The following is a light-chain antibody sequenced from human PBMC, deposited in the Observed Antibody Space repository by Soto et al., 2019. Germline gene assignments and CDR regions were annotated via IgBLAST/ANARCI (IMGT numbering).Light chain of an antibody. CDR2: GAS. V-gene: IGKV2-29*01. CDR3: QQNNRWPHIN. CDR1: QSLLHITGETF. J-gene: IGKJ5*01. Sequence: DVVMTQTPLSLAVAPGQPGCISFKSSQSLLHITGETFLFWYLQKPGQAPRLLIYGASTGATGIPDRFSGSGSGTHFTLTISRLQSEDSAVYFCQQNNRWPHINFGQGTRREIK.